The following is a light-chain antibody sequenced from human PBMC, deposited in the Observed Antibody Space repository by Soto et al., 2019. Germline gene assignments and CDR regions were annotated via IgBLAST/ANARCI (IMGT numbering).Light chain of an antibody. CDR3: QQYGSSPLT. CDR1: QSVSGSY. V-gene: IGKV3-20*01. Sequence: EIVLTQSPGTLSLSPGERATLSYRASQSVSGSYSAWYQLKPGQAPRLLIYGAASRATGIPDRFSGSGSGTDFTLTINRLEPEDFAVYYCQQYGSSPLTFGGGTKVDIK. CDR2: GAA. J-gene: IGKJ4*01.